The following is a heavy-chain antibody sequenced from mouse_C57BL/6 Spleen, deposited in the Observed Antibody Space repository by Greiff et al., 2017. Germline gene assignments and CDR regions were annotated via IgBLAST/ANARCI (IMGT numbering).Heavy chain of an antibody. D-gene: IGHD2-2*01. CDR1: GFSLTSYG. V-gene: IGHV2-6-1*01. Sequence: VQLQQSGPGLVAPSQSLSITCTVSGFSLTSYGVHWVRQPPGKGLEWLVAIWSDGSTTYNSALKSRLSISKDNSKSQVILKMNSLQTDDTAMYYCARHNGYYGYFDVWGTGTTVTVSS. CDR3: ARHNGYYGYFDV. CDR2: IWSDGST. J-gene: IGHJ1*03.